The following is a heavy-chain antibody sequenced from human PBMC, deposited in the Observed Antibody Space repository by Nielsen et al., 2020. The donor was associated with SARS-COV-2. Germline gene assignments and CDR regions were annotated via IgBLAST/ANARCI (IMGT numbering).Heavy chain of an antibody. CDR3: ARDSSGTYRRVDY. D-gene: IGHD3-22*01. V-gene: IGHV1-46*01. J-gene: IGHJ4*02. CDR2: INPTNGGT. Sequence: SVKVSCKASGYTFTNNYMHWVRQAPGQGPEWMGLINPTNGGTTYAQKFLGRVTMTRDTSTSTVYMELSSLRSDDTAVYYCARDSSGTYRRVDYWGQGTLVTVSS. CDR1: GYTFTNNY.